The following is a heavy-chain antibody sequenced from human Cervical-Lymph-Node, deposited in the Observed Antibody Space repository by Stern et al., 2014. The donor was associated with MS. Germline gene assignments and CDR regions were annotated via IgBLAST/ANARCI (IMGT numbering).Heavy chain of an antibody. CDR2: IHNSGTT. J-gene: IGHJ4*02. V-gene: IGHV4-30-4*01. CDR3: SRDADGYSLVFGY. Sequence: QLQLQESGPGLVKPSQTLSLTCAVSGGSISSADYYWSWIRQSPGKGLEWMGYIHNSGTTYYNPSLKSRVTISVDTSKNQFSLKLRSVTAADTAVYYCSRDADGYSLVFGYWGRGTLVTVSS. D-gene: IGHD5-24*01. CDR1: GGSISSADYY.